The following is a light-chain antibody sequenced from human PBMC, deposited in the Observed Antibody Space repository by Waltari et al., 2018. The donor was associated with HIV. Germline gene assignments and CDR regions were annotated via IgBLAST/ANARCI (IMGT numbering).Light chain of an antibody. J-gene: IGLJ1*01. CDR2: DVS. Sequence: SALTQPASVSGSPGPSITFSCIGTSSDVGDYISVFWYQQLPGQAPRLMIYDVSKPPSWVSNRFSGSKSGNTASLTISGLQADDEADYYCCSYAGSSTYVFGTGTKVTVL. V-gene: IGLV2-23*02. CDR3: CSYAGSSTYV. CDR1: SSDVGDYIS.